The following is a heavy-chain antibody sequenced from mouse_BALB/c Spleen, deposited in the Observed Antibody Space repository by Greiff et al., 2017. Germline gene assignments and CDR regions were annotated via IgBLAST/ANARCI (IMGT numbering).Heavy chain of an antibody. D-gene: IGHD2-3*01. CDR2: ISSGGST. V-gene: IGHV5-6-5*01. Sequence: EVNVVESGGGLVKPGGSLKLSCAASGFTFSSYAMSWVRQTPEKRLEWVASISSGGSTYYPDSVKGRFTISRDNARNILYLQMSSLRSEDTAMYYCASDGYYEAYWGQGTLVTVSA. CDR1: GFTFSSYA. J-gene: IGHJ3*01. CDR3: ASDGYYEAY.